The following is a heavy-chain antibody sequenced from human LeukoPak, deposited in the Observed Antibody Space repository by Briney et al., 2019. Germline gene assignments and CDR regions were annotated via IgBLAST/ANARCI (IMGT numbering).Heavy chain of an antibody. CDR3: VRSPNIRSGDYGDYFDS. J-gene: IGHJ4*02. CDR1: GFSLSTTGVC. CDR2: TDWNDAK. V-gene: IGHV2-70*11. D-gene: IGHD4-17*01. Sequence: ESGPALVKPTQTLTLTCTFSGFSLSTTGVCVTWIRQPPGKALEWLSRTDWNDAKYYNRSLKTRLTISKDTSKDQVVLTMTNVDPLDTATYYCVRSPNIRSGDYGDYFDSWGQGTLVTVSS.